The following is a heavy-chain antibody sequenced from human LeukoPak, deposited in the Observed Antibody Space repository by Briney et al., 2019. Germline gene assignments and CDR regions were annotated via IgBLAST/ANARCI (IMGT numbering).Heavy chain of an antibody. Sequence: SETLSLTCTVSGGSISSSSYYWGWIRQPAGKGLEWIGSIDCNGSTYSNPSLKSRATISVDTSKNQFSLKLSSVTAAATAVYYCARPEGSALDNWFDPWGQGTLVTVSS. J-gene: IGHJ5*02. CDR1: GGSISSSSYY. V-gene: IGHV4-39*07. D-gene: IGHD3-10*01. CDR2: IDCNGST. CDR3: ARPEGSALDNWFDP.